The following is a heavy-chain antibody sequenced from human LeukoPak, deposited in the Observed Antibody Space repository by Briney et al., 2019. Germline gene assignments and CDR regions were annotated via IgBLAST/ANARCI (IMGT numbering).Heavy chain of an antibody. D-gene: IGHD3-16*01. V-gene: IGHV3-23*01. J-gene: IGHJ6*03. CDR3: AKNYGHPTKNYYMDV. Sequence: GGSLRLSCAASGFSFRSYAMTWVHQAPGKGLEWVSEISNVGTINYADSVKGRFTMSRDNSKNTLYLQMNSLRAEDTAVYYCAKNYGHPTKNYYMDVWGKGTTVTVSS. CDR2: ISNVGTI. CDR1: GFSFRSYA.